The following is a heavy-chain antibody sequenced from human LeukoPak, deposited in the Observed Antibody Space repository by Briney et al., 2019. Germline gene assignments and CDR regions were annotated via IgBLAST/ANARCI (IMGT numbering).Heavy chain of an antibody. Sequence: GASVTVSFTCSVYTFTFYYMHWVCHAPGQGREGMGWINPNSGGTNYAQKFQGRVTMTRDTSISTAYMELSRLRSDDTALYYCAREEVVVVPAAAYFDYWGQGTLVTVSS. CDR2: INPNSGGT. D-gene: IGHD2-2*01. J-gene: IGHJ4*02. CDR1: VYTFTFYY. V-gene: IGHV1-2*02. CDR3: AREEVVVVPAAAYFDY.